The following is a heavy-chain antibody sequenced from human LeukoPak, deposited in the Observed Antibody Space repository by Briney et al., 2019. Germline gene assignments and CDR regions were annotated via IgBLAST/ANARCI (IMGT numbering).Heavy chain of an antibody. D-gene: IGHD6-19*01. Sequence: SETLSLTCAVYGGSFSGYYWSWIRLPPGKGLEWIGEINDSGSTNYNPSLKSRVTISVDTSKNQFSLKLSSVTAADTAVYYCAREDRYGGIAVAGYYFDYWGQGTLVTVSS. CDR3: AREDRYGGIAVAGYYFDY. V-gene: IGHV4-34*01. J-gene: IGHJ4*02. CDR1: GGSFSGYY. CDR2: INDSGST.